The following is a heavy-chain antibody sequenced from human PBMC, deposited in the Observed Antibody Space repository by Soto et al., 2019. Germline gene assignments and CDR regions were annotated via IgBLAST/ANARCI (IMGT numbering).Heavy chain of an antibody. Sequence: QVQLVQSGAEVKKPGASVKVSCKTSGYTFTDYYIHWVRQAPGHGLEWMGWINPDNGGTNYAQKFQEPVTLTRATSITPAYMALRRIKSGDTAVYSCGRVCLMVRGIRVDYFDYGGQGTLVA. CDR3: GRVCLMVRGIRVDYFDY. D-gene: IGHD3-10*01. CDR1: GYTFTDYY. V-gene: IGHV1-2*02. CDR2: INPDNGGT. J-gene: IGHJ4*02.